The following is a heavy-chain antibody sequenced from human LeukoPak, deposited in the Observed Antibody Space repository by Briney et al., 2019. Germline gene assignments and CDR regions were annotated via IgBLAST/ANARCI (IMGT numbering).Heavy chain of an antibody. CDR2: INLNSGGT. CDR3: ARSGYSSGWYTF. CDR1: AYTFTVYY. V-gene: IGHV1-2*02. Sequence: ASVTVSFKSSAYTFTVYYMHLVRQAPGQGLGWVGLINLNSGGTNYAQEFQGRVTMTRDTSISTAYMELSRLRSDDTAVYYCARSGYSSGWYTFWGQGTLVTVSS. J-gene: IGHJ4*02. D-gene: IGHD6-19*01.